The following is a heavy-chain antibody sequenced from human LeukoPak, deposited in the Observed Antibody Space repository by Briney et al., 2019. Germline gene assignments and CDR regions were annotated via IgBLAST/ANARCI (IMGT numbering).Heavy chain of an antibody. CDR2: INGDGSST. CDR3: ARARNCSSGTCYKDY. J-gene: IGHJ4*02. CDR1: GLPFSGYW. Sequence: GSLRLSFAASGLPFSGYWMHWVRPAPGKGLVWVSRINGDGSSTSYADSVKGRFTISRDNAKNTLYLQMNSLGAEDTAVYYCARARNCSSGTCYKDYWGQGTLVTVSS. V-gene: IGHV3-74*01. D-gene: IGHD2-15*01.